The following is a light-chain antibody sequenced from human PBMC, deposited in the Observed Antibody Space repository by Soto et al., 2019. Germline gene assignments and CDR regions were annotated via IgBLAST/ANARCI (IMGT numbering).Light chain of an antibody. CDR3: QQYGSSPMYT. Sequence: EIVLTQSPGTLSLSPGERATLSCRASQSVSSSYLAWYQRKPGQAPMLLIYSASGRATGIPDRFSGSGSGTDFTLTISRLEPEDFAVYYCQQYGSSPMYTFGQGTKLEIK. CDR2: SAS. J-gene: IGKJ2*01. V-gene: IGKV3-20*01. CDR1: QSVSSSY.